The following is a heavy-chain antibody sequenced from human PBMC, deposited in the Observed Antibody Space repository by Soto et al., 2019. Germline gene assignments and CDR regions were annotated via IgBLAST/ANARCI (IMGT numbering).Heavy chain of an antibody. J-gene: IGHJ4*02. Sequence: GGSLRLSCAASGFTFSSYGMHWVRQAPGKGLEWVAVISYDGSNKYYADSVKGRFTISRDNSKNTLYLQMNSLRAEDTAVYYCAKDTSTLLRFLEWSPTEAVDFAPWRWGQGTLVTVSS. CDR2: ISYDGSNK. CDR1: GFTFSSYG. D-gene: IGHD3-3*01. V-gene: IGHV3-30*18. CDR3: AKDTSTLLRFLEWSPTEAVDFAPWR.